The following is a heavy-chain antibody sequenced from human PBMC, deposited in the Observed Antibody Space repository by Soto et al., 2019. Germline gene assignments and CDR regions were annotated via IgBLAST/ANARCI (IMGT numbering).Heavy chain of an antibody. J-gene: IGHJ3*02. CDR3: ARHPRPNDAFDI. CDR1: GGTFSSYT. CDR2: IIPILGIA. Sequence: QVQLVQSGAEVKKPGSSVKVSCKASGGTFSSYTISWVRQAPGQGLEWMGRIIPILGIANYAQKFQGRVTISADKSTSTAYMELSSLRSEDTAVYYCARHPRPNDAFDIWGQGTMVTVSS. V-gene: IGHV1-69*02.